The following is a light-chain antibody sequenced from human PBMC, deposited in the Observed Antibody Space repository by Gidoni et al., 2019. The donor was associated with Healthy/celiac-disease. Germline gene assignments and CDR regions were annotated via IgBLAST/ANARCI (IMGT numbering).Light chain of an antibody. CDR3: QQYNSYSWT. Sequence: IHITQSPSTLSASLGDRVTITCRASQSISSWLAWYQQKPGKAPKLLIYDASSLESGVPSRFSGSGSGTEFTLTISSLQSDDFATYYCQQYNSYSWTFGQGTKVEIK. CDR2: DAS. J-gene: IGKJ1*01. CDR1: QSISSW. V-gene: IGKV1-5*01.